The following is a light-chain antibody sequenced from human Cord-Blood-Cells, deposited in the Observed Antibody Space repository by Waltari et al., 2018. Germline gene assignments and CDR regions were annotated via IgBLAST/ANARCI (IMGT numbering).Light chain of an antibody. J-gene: IGLJ3*02. Sequence: QSALTQPASVSGSPGQSITISCTGTSSDVGGYNYVSWYQQHPGKAPKLLIYDVSKRPSGFSNRFSGSKSGNTASLTISGLQAEDEADYYCSSYTSSSTWVFGGGTKLNVL. CDR3: SSYTSSSTWV. CDR1: SSDVGGYNY. V-gene: IGLV2-14*01. CDR2: DVS.